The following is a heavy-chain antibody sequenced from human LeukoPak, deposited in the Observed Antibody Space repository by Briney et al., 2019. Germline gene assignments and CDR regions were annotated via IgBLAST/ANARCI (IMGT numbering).Heavy chain of an antibody. CDR3: ARAGRGSAPNWFDP. D-gene: IGHD1-26*01. V-gene: IGHV4-39*07. CDR1: GGSISSSSSS. CDR2: IYYDATL. Sequence: SETLSLTCTVSGGSISSSSSSWGWIRQPPGKGLEWIGSIYYDATLYYNPSLKSRVIISVDTSKNQFSPRLSSVTAADTAVYYCARAGRGSAPNWFDPWGQGTLVTVSS. J-gene: IGHJ5*02.